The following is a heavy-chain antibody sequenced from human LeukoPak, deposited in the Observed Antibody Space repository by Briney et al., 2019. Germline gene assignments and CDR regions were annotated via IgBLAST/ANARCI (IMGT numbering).Heavy chain of an antibody. CDR2: ISSGGTTL. V-gene: IGHV3-48*03. J-gene: IGHJ4*02. CDR3: ARVKGSGWYEVDY. Sequence: GGSLRLSCAASGFSFSSYEMNWVRQAPGKGLEWVSYISSGGTTLYYADSVEGRFTISRDNVKNSLYLQMNSLSAEDTGVYYCARVKGSGWYEVDYWGQGTLVTVSS. CDR1: GFSFSSYE. D-gene: IGHD6-19*01.